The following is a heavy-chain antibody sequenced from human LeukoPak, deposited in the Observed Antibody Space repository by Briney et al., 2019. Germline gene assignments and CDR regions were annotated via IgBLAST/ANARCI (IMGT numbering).Heavy chain of an antibody. CDR1: GYTFTMYG. Sequence: GASVKVSCKASGYTFTMYGISWVRQAPGQGLEWMGWTSGFNAYTHYAQKLQGRVTMTTDTSTSTAYMEVRGLRSDDTAVYYCARDHWSHYYGSGGENYFDPWGQGTLVTVSS. CDR2: TSGFNAYT. CDR3: ARDHWSHYYGSGGENYFDP. J-gene: IGHJ5*02. D-gene: IGHD3-10*01. V-gene: IGHV1-18*01.